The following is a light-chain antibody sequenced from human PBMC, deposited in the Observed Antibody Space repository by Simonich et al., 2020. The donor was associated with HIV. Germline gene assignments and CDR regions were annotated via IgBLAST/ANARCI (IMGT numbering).Light chain of an antibody. Sequence: DIVMTQSPDSLAVSLGERATINCKSSQSVLYNSNNKNYLAWYQQKPGQPPKLLISWASTRASGVPDRCRGSGSGTDFTLTSSSLQAEDVAVYYCQQYYSTPLTFGQGTKVEIK. CDR3: QQYYSTPLT. V-gene: IGKV4-1*01. CDR1: QSVLYNSNNKNY. CDR2: WAS. J-gene: IGKJ1*01.